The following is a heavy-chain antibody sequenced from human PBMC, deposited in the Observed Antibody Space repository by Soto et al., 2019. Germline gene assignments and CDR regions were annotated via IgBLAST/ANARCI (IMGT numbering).Heavy chain of an antibody. Sequence: QVQLQESGPGLVKPSGTLSLTCAVSGGSISSSNWWSWVRQPPGKGLEWIGEIYHSGSTNYNPSLKSRVTISVDTSTNQFARKLGSVTAADTGVYYCARDLVGLGPPARTFDYWGQGTLVTVSS. CDR1: GGSISSSNW. J-gene: IGHJ4*02. CDR2: IYHSGST. V-gene: IGHV4-4*02. D-gene: IGHD3-16*01. CDR3: ARDLVGLGPPARTFDY.